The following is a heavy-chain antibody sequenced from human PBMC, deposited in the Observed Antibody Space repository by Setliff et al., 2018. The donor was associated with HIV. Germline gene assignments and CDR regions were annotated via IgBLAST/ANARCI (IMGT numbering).Heavy chain of an antibody. D-gene: IGHD3-3*01. Sequence: GGSLRLSCAGSGFILSEYTISWVRQTPGKGLEWVSAIGGSGTYYAESVRGRFTISRDNSKNTVYLEMNSLRDEDTAMYYCAADSGLDYWSGRGFDYWGQGTLVTVSS. CDR3: AADSGLDYWSGRGFDY. CDR2: IGGSGT. V-gene: IGHV3-23*01. J-gene: IGHJ4*02. CDR1: GFILSEYT.